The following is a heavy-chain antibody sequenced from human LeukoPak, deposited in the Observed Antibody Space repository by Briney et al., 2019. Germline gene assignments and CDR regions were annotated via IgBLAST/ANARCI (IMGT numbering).Heavy chain of an antibody. CDR3: AGDLGMTTVNWFDP. J-gene: IGHJ5*02. CDR2: IIPIFGTA. Sequence: GASVKVSCKASGGTFSSYAISWVRQAPGQGLEWMGGIIPIFGTANYAQKFQGRVTITADESTSTAYMELSSLRSEDTAVYYCAGDLGMTTVNWFDPWGQGTLVTVSS. D-gene: IGHD4-17*01. V-gene: IGHV1-69*13. CDR1: GGTFSSYA.